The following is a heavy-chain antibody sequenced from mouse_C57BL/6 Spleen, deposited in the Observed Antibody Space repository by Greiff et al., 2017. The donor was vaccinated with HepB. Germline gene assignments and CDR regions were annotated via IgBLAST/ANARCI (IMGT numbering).Heavy chain of an antibody. CDR2: ISSGGDYI. CDR1: GFTFSSYA. V-gene: IGHV5-9-1*02. J-gene: IGHJ1*03. CDR3: TRDLDYSNYEGYFDV. D-gene: IGHD2-5*01. Sequence: EVKLMESGEGLVKPGGSLKLSCAASGFTFSSYAMSWVRQTPEKRLEWVAYISSGGDYIYYADTVKGRFTISRDNARNTLYLQMSSLKSEDTAMYYCTRDLDYSNYEGYFDVWGTGTTVTVSS.